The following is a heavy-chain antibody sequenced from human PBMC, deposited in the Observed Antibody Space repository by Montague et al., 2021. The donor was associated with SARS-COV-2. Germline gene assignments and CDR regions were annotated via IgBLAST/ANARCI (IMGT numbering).Heavy chain of an antibody. V-gene: IGHV4-61*02. Sequence: TLSLTCTVSGGSISSGSYDWSWIRQPAGKGLEWIGRISISGSTNYNPSLKSRVTISVDTSKNQFSLKLSSVTAADTAVYYCAGDIAVAGLFDYWGQGTLVTVSS. D-gene: IGHD6-19*01. CDR1: GGSISSGSYD. J-gene: IGHJ4*02. CDR2: ISISGST. CDR3: AGDIAVAGLFDY.